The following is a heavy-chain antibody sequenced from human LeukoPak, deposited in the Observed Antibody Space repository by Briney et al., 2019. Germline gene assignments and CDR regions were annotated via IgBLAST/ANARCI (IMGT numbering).Heavy chain of an antibody. D-gene: IGHD3-10*01. V-gene: IGHV4-30-2*01. Sequence: SETLSLTCTVSGGSISSGDYSWSWIRQPPGKGLEWIGYIYHSGSTYYNPSLKSRVTISVDRSKNQFSLKLSSVTAADTAVYYCARDERPYYYGSFAEYFQHWGQGTLVTVSS. CDR3: ARDERPYYYGSFAEYFQH. CDR2: IYHSGST. J-gene: IGHJ1*01. CDR1: GGSISSGDYS.